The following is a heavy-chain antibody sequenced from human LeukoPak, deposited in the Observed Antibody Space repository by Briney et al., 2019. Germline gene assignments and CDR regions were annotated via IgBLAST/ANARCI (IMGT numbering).Heavy chain of an antibody. CDR1: GGSFSGYY. V-gene: IGHV4-34*01. J-gene: IGHJ4*02. CDR2: INHSGST. D-gene: IGHD5-18*01. Sequence: SETLSLTCAVYGGSFSGYYWSWIRQPPGKGLEWIGEINHSGSTNYNPSLKSRVTISVDTSKNQFSLKLSSVTAADTAVYYCARVGCSYGLLQWGQGTLVTVSS. CDR3: ARVGCSYGLLQ.